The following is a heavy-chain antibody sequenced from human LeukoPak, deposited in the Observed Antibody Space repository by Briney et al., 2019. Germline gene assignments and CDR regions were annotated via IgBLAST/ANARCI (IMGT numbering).Heavy chain of an antibody. V-gene: IGHV1-46*01. D-gene: IGHD6-13*01. CDR2: INPSGGST. CDR3: ARAAAARLTWFDP. J-gene: IGHJ5*02. Sequence: ASVEVSCKASGYTFTSYYMHWVRQAPGQGLEWMGIINPSGGSTSYAQKFQGRVTMTRDMSTSTVYMELSSLRSEDTAVYYCARAAAARLTWFDPWGQGTLVTVSS. CDR1: GYTFTSYY.